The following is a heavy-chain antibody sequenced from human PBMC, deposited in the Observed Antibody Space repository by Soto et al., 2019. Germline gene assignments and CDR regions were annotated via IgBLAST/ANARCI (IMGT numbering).Heavy chain of an antibody. CDR3: ATHYGSGSYYPYYYYGMDV. D-gene: IGHD3-10*01. CDR2: ISYDGSNK. J-gene: IGHJ6*02. Sequence: PGGSLRLSCAASGFTFSSYAMHWVRQAPGKGLEWVAVISYDGSNKYYADSAKGRFTISRDNSKNTLYLQMNSLRAEDTAVYYCATHYGSGSYYPYYYYGMDVWGQGTTVTVSS. V-gene: IGHV3-30-3*01. CDR1: GFTFSSYA.